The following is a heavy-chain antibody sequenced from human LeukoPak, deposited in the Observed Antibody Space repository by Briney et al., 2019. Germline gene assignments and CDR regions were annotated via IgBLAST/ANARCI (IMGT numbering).Heavy chain of an antibody. J-gene: IGHJ6*02. CDR3: ARYCAGGSCYPSAKASVYYGMDV. CDR1: GFTFSTYA. V-gene: IGHV3-23*01. CDR2: ISASGGTT. D-gene: IGHD2-15*01. Sequence: GGSLRLSCAASGFTFSTYAMTWVRQAPGKGLEWISVISASGGTTHYADSVKGRFTISRDNSKNTLYLQVNSLRAEDTAVYFCARYCAGGSCYPSAKASVYYGMDVWGQGTTVTVSS.